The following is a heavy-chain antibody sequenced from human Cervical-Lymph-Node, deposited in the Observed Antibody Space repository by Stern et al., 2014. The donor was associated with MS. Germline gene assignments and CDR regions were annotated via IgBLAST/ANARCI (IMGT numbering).Heavy chain of an antibody. CDR1: GYTFTSYG. CDR3: ARVWVVGEIYNWFAP. Sequence: VQLVQSGAEVKKPGASVKVSCKASGYTFTSYGITWVRQAPGQGLEWMGWINGYNGKTKYAQKVQGRVTMTTDTSTSTAYMELRSLTSDDTAVYYCARVWVVGEIYNWFAPWGQGTLVTVSS. J-gene: IGHJ5*02. D-gene: IGHD1-26*01. V-gene: IGHV1-18*01. CDR2: INGYNGKT.